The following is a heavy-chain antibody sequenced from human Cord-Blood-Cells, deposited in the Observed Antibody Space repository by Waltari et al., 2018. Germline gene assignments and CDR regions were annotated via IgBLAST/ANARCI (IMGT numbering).Heavy chain of an antibody. CDR2: INPNGGGT. D-gene: IGHD6-13*01. V-gene: IGHV1-2*02. Sequence: QVQLVQSGAEVKKPGASVKVSCKASGYTFTGDYMHWVRQAPGQGLEWMGWINPNGGGTNFAQKFQGRVTMTRDTSISTAYMELSRLRSDDTAVYYCARRSSSTADLYFQHWGQGTLVTVSS. J-gene: IGHJ1*01. CDR1: GYTFTGDY. CDR3: ARRSSSTADLYFQH.